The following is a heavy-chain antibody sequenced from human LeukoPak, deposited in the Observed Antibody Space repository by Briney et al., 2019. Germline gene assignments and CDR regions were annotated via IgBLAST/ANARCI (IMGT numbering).Heavy chain of an antibody. CDR2: IRSKNNNYSP. D-gene: IGHD5-12*01. J-gene: IGHJ5*02. Sequence: PGGSLRLSCVASGITFSGSTVHWVRQASGKGLEWLGRIRSKNNNYSPAYAASVKGRFTISRDDSKNTAYLQMNGLKTEDTAVYFCARTTEPSITWFDPWGQGALVTVSS. CDR1: GITFSGST. V-gene: IGHV3-73*01. CDR3: ARTTEPSITWFDP.